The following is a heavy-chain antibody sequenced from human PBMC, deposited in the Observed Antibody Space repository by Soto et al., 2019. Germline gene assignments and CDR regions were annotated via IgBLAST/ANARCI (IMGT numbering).Heavy chain of an antibody. J-gene: IGHJ5*02. CDR3: AKTSGYDYVWGSSGLDP. D-gene: IGHD3-16*01. Sequence: QVQLVESGGGVVQPGRSLRLSCAASGFTFSSFGMHWVRQAPDKGLQWVAVMSYDGSDKYYADSVKGRFSISRDDSTNTMFQQMNSLRPEDTAVYYCAKTSGYDYVWGSSGLDPWGQGTLVTVSS. CDR2: MSYDGSDK. V-gene: IGHV3-30*18. CDR1: GFTFSSFG.